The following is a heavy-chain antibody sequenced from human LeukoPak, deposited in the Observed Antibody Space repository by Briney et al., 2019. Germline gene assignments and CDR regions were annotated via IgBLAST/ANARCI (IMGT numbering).Heavy chain of an antibody. D-gene: IGHD5-18*01. V-gene: IGHV1-18*01. CDR1: GYTFNSYG. J-gene: IGHJ3*02. Sequence: ASVKVSCKASGYTFNSYGIGWVRQAPRQGLERMGWITAGNGNTNYAQKVQGRVTMTTDTSTSTAYTELRSLRSDDTAVYFCARDLARGYSYGYNAFDIWGQGTMVTVSS. CDR3: ARDLARGYSYGYNAFDI. CDR2: ITAGNGNT.